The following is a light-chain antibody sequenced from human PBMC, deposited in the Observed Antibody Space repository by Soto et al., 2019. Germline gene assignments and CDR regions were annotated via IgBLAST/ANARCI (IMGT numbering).Light chain of an antibody. Sequence: QSVLTQPPSVSGSPGQSVTISCTGTSSDVGRYNFVSWYQQLPGKAPKLLISAVSQRPSGVPDRFSGSKSGNTASLTISGLQADDEADYFCYSYTASDIWVFGGGTK. CDR2: AVS. J-gene: IGLJ3*02. V-gene: IGLV2-11*01. CDR1: SSDVGRYNF. CDR3: YSYTASDIWV.